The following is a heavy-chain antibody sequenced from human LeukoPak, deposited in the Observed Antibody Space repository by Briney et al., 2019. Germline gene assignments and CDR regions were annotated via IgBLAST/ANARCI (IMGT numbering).Heavy chain of an antibody. Sequence: SETLSLTCTVSGGSISISSYYWGWIRQPPGKGLEWIGSIYYSGSTYYNPSLKSRVTISVDTSKNQFSLKLSSVTAADTAVYYCARKARYDILTGYYNHYYYGMDVWGQGTTVTVSS. V-gene: IGHV4-39*07. J-gene: IGHJ6*02. CDR1: GGSISISSYY. CDR3: ARKARYDILTGYYNHYYYGMDV. D-gene: IGHD3-9*01. CDR2: IYYSGST.